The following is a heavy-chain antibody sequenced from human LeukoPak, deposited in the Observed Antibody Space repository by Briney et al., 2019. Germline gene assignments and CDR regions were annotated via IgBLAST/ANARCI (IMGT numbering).Heavy chain of an antibody. CDR2: IYYTGST. J-gene: IGHJ4*01. CDR3: ASPGAVAGTGYFDY. D-gene: IGHD6-19*01. CDR1: GGSISSYY. V-gene: IGHV4-59*12. Sequence: SETLSLTCTVSGGSISSYYWSWIRQPPGKGLEWIGFIYYTGSTNYNPSLKSRVTISVDTSKNQFSLKLSSVTAADTAVYYCASPGAVAGTGYFDYWGQGTLVTVSS.